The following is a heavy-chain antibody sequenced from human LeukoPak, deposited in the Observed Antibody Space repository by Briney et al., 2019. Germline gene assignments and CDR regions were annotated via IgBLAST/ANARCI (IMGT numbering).Heavy chain of an antibody. J-gene: IGHJ4*02. CDR2: IYSGGST. Sequence: GGSLRLSCAASGFTVSSNYMSWGRQAPGKGLEWVSVIYSGGSTYYADSVKGRFTISRDNSKNTLYLQMNSLRAEDTAVYYCARASGSYYYFDYWGQGTLVTVSS. CDR3: ARASGSYYYFDY. D-gene: IGHD1-26*01. V-gene: IGHV3-66*02. CDR1: GFTVSSNY.